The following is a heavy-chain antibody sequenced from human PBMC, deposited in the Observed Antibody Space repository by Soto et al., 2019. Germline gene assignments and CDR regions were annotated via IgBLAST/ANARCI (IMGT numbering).Heavy chain of an antibody. CDR2: ISSSSTTK. J-gene: IGHJ5*02. CDR3: ARPSSGWENWFDP. V-gene: IGHV3-48*02. CDR1: GFTFDSYS. Sequence: EVQLVESGGGLVQPGGSLRLSCAASGFTFDSYSMNWVRQAPGKGLEWVSYISSSSTTKYYTDSVKGRFTISRDNAKNSLYLQMNSLRDDDTAVYYSARPSSGWENWFDPWGQGTLVTVSS. D-gene: IGHD6-19*01.